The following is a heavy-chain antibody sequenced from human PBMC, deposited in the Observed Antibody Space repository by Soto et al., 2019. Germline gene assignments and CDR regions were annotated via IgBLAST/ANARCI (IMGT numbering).Heavy chain of an antibody. Sequence: SETLSLTCTVSGGSISSYYGSWIRQPPGKGLEWIGYIYYSGSTNYNPSHKSRVTISVDTSKNQFSLKLSSVTAVDMAEYYCVRVVRGVSDYWGQGTLVTVSS. CDR3: VRVVRGVSDY. J-gene: IGHJ4*02. V-gene: IGHV4-59*08. CDR1: GGSISSYY. CDR2: IYYSGST. D-gene: IGHD3-10*01.